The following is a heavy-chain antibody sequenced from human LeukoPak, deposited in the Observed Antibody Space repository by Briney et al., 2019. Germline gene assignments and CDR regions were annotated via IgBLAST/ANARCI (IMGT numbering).Heavy chain of an antibody. V-gene: IGHV1-69*13. D-gene: IGHD5-12*01. CDR3: ARGPYSGYDLENVYY. J-gene: IGHJ4*02. CDR1: GYNFTDYY. CDR2: IIPIFGTA. Sequence: SVKVSCKTSGYNFTDYYMHWVRQDTGQGLEWMGGIIPIFGTANYAQKFQGRVTITADESTSTAYMELSSLRSEDTAVYYCARGPYSGYDLENVYYWGQGTLVTVSS.